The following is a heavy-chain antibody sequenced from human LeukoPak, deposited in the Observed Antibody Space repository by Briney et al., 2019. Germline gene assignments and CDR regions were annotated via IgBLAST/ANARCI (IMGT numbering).Heavy chain of an antibody. CDR1: GFTFSDSY. CDR3: ARGSRTIELGDDY. J-gene: IGHJ4*02. Sequence: GGSLRLSCAASGFTFSDSYMSWIRQTLGKGLEWLSYISSSSSDTNYADSVKGRFTISRDNAKNSLYLQMNSLRAEDTAVYYCARGSRTIELGDDYWGQGALVTVSS. CDR2: ISSSSSDT. V-gene: IGHV3-11*06. D-gene: IGHD5-24*01.